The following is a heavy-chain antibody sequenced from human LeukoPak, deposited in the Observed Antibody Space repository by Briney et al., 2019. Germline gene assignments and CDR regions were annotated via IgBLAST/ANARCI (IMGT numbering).Heavy chain of an antibody. Sequence: VASVKVSCKASGYTFTGYYMHWVRQAPGQGLEWMGWINPNSGGTNYAQKFQGRVTMTRDTSISTAYMELSRLRSDDTAVYYCARAVVVTAIRQITYYFDYWGQGTLVTVSS. J-gene: IGHJ4*02. CDR3: ARAVVVTAIRQITYYFDY. CDR2: INPNSGGT. CDR1: GYTFTGYY. D-gene: IGHD2-21*02. V-gene: IGHV1-2*02.